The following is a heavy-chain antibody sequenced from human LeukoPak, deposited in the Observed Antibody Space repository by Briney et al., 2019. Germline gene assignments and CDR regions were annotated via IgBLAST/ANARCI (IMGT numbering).Heavy chain of an antibody. J-gene: IGHJ4*02. V-gene: IGHV4-34*01. CDR3: ARDSPRFYSGSRSGFDY. CDR1: GGSFSGYY. D-gene: IGHD1-26*01. Sequence: SETLALTCTVYGGSFSGYYWSWLRQPPGKGLGWLGAINHSGSTNYNPSLKSRVTISVDTSKNQFSLKLSSVTAADTAVYYCARDSPRFYSGSRSGFDYWGQGTLVTVSS. CDR2: INHSGST.